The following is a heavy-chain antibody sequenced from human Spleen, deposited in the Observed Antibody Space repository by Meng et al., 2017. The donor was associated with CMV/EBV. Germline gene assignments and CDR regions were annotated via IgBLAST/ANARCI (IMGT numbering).Heavy chain of an antibody. CDR3: ARSYQLLFLSFDY. J-gene: IGHJ4*02. CDR1: GYTFTGYY. Sequence: ASVKVSCKASGYTFTGYYIHWVRQAPGQGPEWMGWINPNSGGTNYAQKFQGRVTMTRDTSISTAYMELSRLRSDDTAVYYCARSYQLLFLSFDYWGQGTLVTVSS. V-gene: IGHV1-2*02. D-gene: IGHD2-2*01. CDR2: INPNSGGT.